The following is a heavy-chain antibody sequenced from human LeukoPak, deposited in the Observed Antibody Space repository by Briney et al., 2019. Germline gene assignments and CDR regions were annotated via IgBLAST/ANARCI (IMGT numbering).Heavy chain of an antibody. CDR1: GFTFSSYA. J-gene: IGHJ4*02. CDR3: ARGLWGTVTTTVGY. V-gene: IGHV3-30*04. CDR2: ISYDGSNK. Sequence: GGSLRLSCAASGFTFSSYAMHWVRQAPGKGLEWVAVISYDGSNKYYADSVKGRLTISRDNSKNTLYLQMNSLRAEDTAVYYCARGLWGTVTTTVGYWGQGTLVTVSS. D-gene: IGHD4-17*01.